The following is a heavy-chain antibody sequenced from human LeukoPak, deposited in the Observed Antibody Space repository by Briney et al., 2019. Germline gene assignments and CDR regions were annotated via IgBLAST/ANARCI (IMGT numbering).Heavy chain of an antibody. V-gene: IGHV3-33*01. Sequence: GGSLRLSCAASGFTFSSYGMHWVRQAPGKGLECVAVIWYDGSNKYYADSVKGRFTISRDNSKNTLYLQMNSLRAEDTAVYYCAREHYDSSGYYYFDYWGQGTLVTVSS. CDR2: IWYDGSNK. J-gene: IGHJ4*02. CDR1: GFTFSSYG. D-gene: IGHD3-22*01. CDR3: AREHYDSSGYYYFDY.